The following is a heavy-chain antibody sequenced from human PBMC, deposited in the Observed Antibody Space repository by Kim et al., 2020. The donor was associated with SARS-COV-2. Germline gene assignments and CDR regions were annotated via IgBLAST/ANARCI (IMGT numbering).Heavy chain of an antibody. J-gene: IGHJ3*02. CDR2: ISYDGSNK. Sequence: GGSLRLSCAASGFTFSSYAMHWVRQAPGKGLEWVAVISYDGSNKYYADSVKGRFTISRDNSKNTLYLQMNSLRAEDTAVYYCARCRLNIGELDAFDIWGQGTMVTVSS. V-gene: IGHV3-30*04. CDR1: GFTFSSYA. D-gene: IGHD3-10*01. CDR3: ARCRLNIGELDAFDI.